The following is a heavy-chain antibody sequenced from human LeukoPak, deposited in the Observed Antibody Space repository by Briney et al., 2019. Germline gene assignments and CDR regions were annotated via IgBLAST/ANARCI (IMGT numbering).Heavy chain of an antibody. CDR1: GGSFSDYY. CDR3: ASDFLAFDV. V-gene: IGHV4-34*01. CDR2: INHGGTT. Sequence: PSETLSLTCAVYGGSFSDYYWSWIRQSPGKGLEWIGEINHGGTTNYNPSLKSRVTISIDTSKNQFSLILDSVTAADTAVYYCASDFLAFDVWGQGTMVTVSS. J-gene: IGHJ3*01. D-gene: IGHD3-3*01.